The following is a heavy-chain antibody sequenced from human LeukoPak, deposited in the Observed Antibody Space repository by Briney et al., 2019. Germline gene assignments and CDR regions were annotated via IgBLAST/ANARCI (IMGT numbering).Heavy chain of an antibody. CDR2: VYYSGST. CDR1: GGSISTYH. J-gene: IGHJ4*02. CDR3: ARAVISFGGTIAKGFDC. Sequence: SETLSLTCTVSGGSISTYHWSWIRQPPRKGPEWIAYVYYSGSTDYSPSLKDRATISVDTSMNQFSLSLSSVTAADTAIYYCARAVISFGGTIAKGFDCWGQGTLVTVSS. D-gene: IGHD3-16*02. V-gene: IGHV4-59*01.